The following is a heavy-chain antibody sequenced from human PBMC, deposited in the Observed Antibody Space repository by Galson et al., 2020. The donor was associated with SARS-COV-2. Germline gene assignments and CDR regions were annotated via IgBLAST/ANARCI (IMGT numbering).Heavy chain of an antibody. Sequence: GGYLRLSCAASGFTFSSFGMLWVRQAPGKGLEWVAITSHDDNNKYYSDSVKGRFTISRDNSKNTLYLQVNSLRAEDTAVYYCAREVWGSFDYWGQGTLVTVSA. J-gene: IGHJ4*02. V-gene: IGHV3-30*03. CDR3: AREVWGSFDY. CDR2: TSHDDNNK. D-gene: IGHD3-16*01. CDR1: GFTFSSFG.